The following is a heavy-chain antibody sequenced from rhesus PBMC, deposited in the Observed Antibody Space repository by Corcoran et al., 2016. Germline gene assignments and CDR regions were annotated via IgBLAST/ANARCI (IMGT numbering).Heavy chain of an antibody. CDR1: GGSTSGFS. V-gene: IGHV4-165*01. CDR2: IGGSRGST. CDR3: ARDYGQYNSLDV. Sequence: QVQLQESGPGLVKPSETLSLTCAASGGSTSGFSWSWIRPPPAKGLEWIGYIGGSRGSTYYNPSLKSRVTISTNTSKNQFSLKLSSETAADTAVYYCARDYGQYNSLDVWGRGVLVTVSS. D-gene: IGHD4-29*01. J-gene: IGHJ5-2*02.